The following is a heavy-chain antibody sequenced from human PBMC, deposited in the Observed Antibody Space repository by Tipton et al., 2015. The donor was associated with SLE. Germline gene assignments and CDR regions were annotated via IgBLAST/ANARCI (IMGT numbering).Heavy chain of an antibody. CDR3: ARELGMVAFDI. CDR1: GGYISSYY. CDR2: IYYSGST. J-gene: IGHJ3*02. D-gene: IGHD7-27*01. V-gene: IGHV4-59*01. Sequence: TLSLTCTVSGGYISSYYWSWIRQPPGKGLEWIGYIYYSGSTNYNPSLKSRVTISVDTSKNQFSLKLSSVTAADTAVYYCARELGMVAFDIWGQGTMVTVSS.